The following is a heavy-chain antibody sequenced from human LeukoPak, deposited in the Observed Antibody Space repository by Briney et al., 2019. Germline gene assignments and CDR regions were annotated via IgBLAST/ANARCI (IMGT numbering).Heavy chain of an antibody. CDR3: ARAPNSSGWFLY. V-gene: IGHV1-46*01. Sequence: ASVKVSCKASGHTFTSYCMHWVRQAPGQGLEWMGIINPSGGSTSYAQKFQGRVTMTRDMSTSTVYMELSSLRSEDTAVYYCARAPNSSGWFLYWGQGTLVTVSS. CDR1: GHTFTSYC. D-gene: IGHD6-19*01. CDR2: INPSGGST. J-gene: IGHJ4*02.